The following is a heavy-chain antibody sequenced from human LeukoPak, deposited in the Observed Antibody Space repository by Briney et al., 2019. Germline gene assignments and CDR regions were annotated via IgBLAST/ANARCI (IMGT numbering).Heavy chain of an antibody. J-gene: IGHJ3*02. CDR2: IYYSGST. CDR1: GGSISSGGYY. Sequence: PSETLSLTCTVSGGSISSGGYYWSWIRQHPGTGLEWIGYIYYSGSTYYNPSLKSRVTISVDTSKNQFSLKLSSVTAADTAVYYCARDNDFWSGYTAFDIWGQGTMVTVSS. CDR3: ARDNDFWSGYTAFDI. V-gene: IGHV4-31*03. D-gene: IGHD3-3*01.